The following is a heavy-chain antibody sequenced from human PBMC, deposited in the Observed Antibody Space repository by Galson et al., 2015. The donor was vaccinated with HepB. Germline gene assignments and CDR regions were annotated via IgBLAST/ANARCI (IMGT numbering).Heavy chain of an antibody. Sequence: SLRLSCAGSGFTLSRESMNWVRQAPGKGLEWISHIDSSGTTIYYANSVKGRVTISRDSVKNSVFLQMNSLSAGDTAVYYCTREKPYFSDSSLGGDAFDIWGQGTMVTVSS. CDR1: GFTLSRES. CDR3: TREKPYFSDSSLGGDAFDI. V-gene: IGHV3-48*01. J-gene: IGHJ3*02. D-gene: IGHD3-22*01. CDR2: IDSSGTTI.